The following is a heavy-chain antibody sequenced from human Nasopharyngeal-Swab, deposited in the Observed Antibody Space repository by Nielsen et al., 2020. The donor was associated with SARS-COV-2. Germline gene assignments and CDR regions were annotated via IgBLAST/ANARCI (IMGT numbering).Heavy chain of an antibody. V-gene: IGHV4-59*08. CDR2: IYYSGST. Sequence: SETLSLTCTVSGGPISSYYWSWIRQPPGKGLEWIGYIYYSGSTNYNPSLKSRVTISVDTSKNQFSLKLSSVTAADTAVYYCAILSFPVVHWYFDLWGRGTLVTVSS. CDR1: GGPISSYY. CDR3: AILSFPVVHWYFDL. J-gene: IGHJ2*01. D-gene: IGHD3-10*01.